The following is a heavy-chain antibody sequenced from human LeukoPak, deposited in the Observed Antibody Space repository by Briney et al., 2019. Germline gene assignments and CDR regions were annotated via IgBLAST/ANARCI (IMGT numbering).Heavy chain of an antibody. CDR3: AKDFRYCSTTSCYAPFDY. CDR1: GFTFSSYG. V-gene: IGHV3-30*02. CDR2: IRYDGSNK. J-gene: IGHJ4*02. D-gene: IGHD2-2*01. Sequence: AGGSLRLSCVASGFTFSSYGMHWVRQAPGKGLEWVAFIRYDGSNKYYADSVKGRFTISRDNSKNALYLQMNSLRAEDTAVYYCAKDFRYCSTTSCYAPFDYWGQGTLVTVSS.